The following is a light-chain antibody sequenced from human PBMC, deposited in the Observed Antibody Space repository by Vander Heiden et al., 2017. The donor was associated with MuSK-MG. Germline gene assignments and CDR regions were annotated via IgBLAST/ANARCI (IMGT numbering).Light chain of an antibody. CDR2: GTS. V-gene: IGKV1-8*01. Sequence: IRMTQSPSSFSASTGDRVTITCRASQGISSYLAWYQQKPGKAPKLLIYGTSTLQSGVQSRFSGSGSGTDFTLTISCLQSEDFATYYCQQYYSYPRTFGPGTKVEIK. J-gene: IGKJ1*01. CDR3: QQYYSYPRT. CDR1: QGISSY.